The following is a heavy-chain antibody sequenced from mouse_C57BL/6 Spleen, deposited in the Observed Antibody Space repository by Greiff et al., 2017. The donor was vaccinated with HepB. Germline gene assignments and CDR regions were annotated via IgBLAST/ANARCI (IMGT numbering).Heavy chain of an antibody. V-gene: IGHV1-26*01. CDR3: ARSGKLYYFDY. J-gene: IGHJ2*01. CDR2: INPNNGGT. CDR1: GYTFTDYY. D-gene: IGHD3-1*01. Sequence: EVQLQQSGPELVKPGASVKISCKASGYTFTDYYMNWVKQSHGKSLEWIGDINPNNGGTSYNQKFKGKATLTVDKSSSTAYMELRSLTSEDSAVYYCARSGKLYYFDYWGQGTTLTVSS.